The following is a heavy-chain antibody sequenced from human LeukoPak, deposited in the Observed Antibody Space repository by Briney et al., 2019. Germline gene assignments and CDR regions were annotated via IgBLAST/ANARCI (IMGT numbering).Heavy chain of an antibody. CDR2: IYYSGST. V-gene: IGHV4-59*08. J-gene: IGHJ3*02. CDR1: GGSISSYY. CDR3: ARAPTTVSLNDAFDI. D-gene: IGHD4-17*01. Sequence: SETLSLTCTVSGGSISSYYWSWIRQPPGKGLEWIGYIYYSGSTNYNPSLKSRVTISVDTSKNQFSLKLSSVTAADTAVYYCARAPTTVSLNDAFDIWGQGTMVTVSS.